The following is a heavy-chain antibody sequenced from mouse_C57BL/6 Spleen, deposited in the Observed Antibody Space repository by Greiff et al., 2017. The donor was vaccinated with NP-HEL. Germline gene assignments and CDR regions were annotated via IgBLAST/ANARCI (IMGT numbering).Heavy chain of an antibody. CDR1: GYSFTDYN. CDR3: ASSSLYYLDY. J-gene: IGHJ2*01. V-gene: IGHV1-39*01. D-gene: IGHD1-1*01. CDR2: INPNYGTT. Sequence: VHLKQSGPELVKPGASVKISCKASGYSFTDYNMNWVKQSNGQGLEWIGVINPNYGTTSYNQKFKGKATLTVDQSSSTAYMQLNSLTSEDSAVYYCASSSLYYLDYWGQGTTLTVSS.